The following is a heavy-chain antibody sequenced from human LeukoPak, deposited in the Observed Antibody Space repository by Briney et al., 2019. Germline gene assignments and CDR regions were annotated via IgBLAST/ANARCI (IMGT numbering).Heavy chain of an antibody. J-gene: IGHJ6*02. V-gene: IGHV3-74*01. D-gene: IGHD3-9*01. Sequence: PGGSLRLSCAASGFTLSGYWMHWVRQAPGKGLEWVSRINSDESSTSYADSVKGRFTISRDNAKNTLYLQMNSLRAEDTAVYYCARDRSLQLDDILTGHYGMDVWGQGTTVTVSS. CDR3: ARDRSLQLDDILTGHYGMDV. CDR2: INSDESST. CDR1: GFTLSGYW.